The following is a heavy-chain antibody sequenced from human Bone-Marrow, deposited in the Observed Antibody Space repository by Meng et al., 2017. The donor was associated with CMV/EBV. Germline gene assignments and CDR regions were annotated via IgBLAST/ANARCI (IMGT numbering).Heavy chain of an antibody. Sequence: GESLKISCAASGFIFDDYTMHWVRQAPGKGLEWVYLISWDGGSTSYADSVKGRFTISRDNAKNTLYLQLNSLRAEDTAVYYCARIGAARGFYYYYYGMDFWGQGTTVTVSS. J-gene: IGHJ6*02. V-gene: IGHV3-43*01. CDR3: ARIGAARGFYYYYYGMDF. CDR1: GFIFDDYT. D-gene: IGHD6-6*01. CDR2: ISWDGGST.